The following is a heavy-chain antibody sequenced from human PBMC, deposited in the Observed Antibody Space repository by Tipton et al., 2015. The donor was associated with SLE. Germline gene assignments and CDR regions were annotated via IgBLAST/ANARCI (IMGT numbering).Heavy chain of an antibody. CDR1: GFTFSSYE. J-gene: IGHJ2*01. CDR3: ARDQSGVTIFGVVIYWYFDL. V-gene: IGHV3-48*03. Sequence: SLRLSCAASGFTFSSYEMNWVRQAPGKGLEWVSYISSSGSTIYYADSVKGRFTISRDNAKNSLYLQMNSLRAEDTAVYYCARDQSGVTIFGVVIYWYFDLWGRGTLVTVSS. CDR2: ISSSGSTI. D-gene: IGHD3-3*01.